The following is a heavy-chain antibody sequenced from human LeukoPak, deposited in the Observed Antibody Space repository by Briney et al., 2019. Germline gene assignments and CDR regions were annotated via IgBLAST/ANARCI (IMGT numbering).Heavy chain of an antibody. V-gene: IGHV4-59*08. Sequence: SETLSLTCTVSGGSINGFYWSWIRQPPGRRLEWIGYISYSGSTYYRPSLKSRLTMSLDTSQNQFSLRLNSVTAADTAIYYCTRHVISFGESYSQHSFDYWGQGSLVTVSS. J-gene: IGHJ4*02. CDR1: GGSINGFY. D-gene: IGHD3-10*01. CDR3: TRHVISFGESYSQHSFDY. CDR2: ISYSGST.